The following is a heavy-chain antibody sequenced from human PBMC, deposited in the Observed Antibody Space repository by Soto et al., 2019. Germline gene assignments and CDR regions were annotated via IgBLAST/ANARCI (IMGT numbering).Heavy chain of an antibody. CDR1: GFTFSSYA. Sequence: EVQLLESGGGLVQPGGSLRLSCAASGFTFSSYAMSWVRQAPGKGLEWVSAISGSGGSTYYADSVKGRFTISRDNSKNTLYLQMNSLRPEDTAVYYCAKDSDYYGSGYYYYYMDVWGKGTTVTVSS. V-gene: IGHV3-23*01. J-gene: IGHJ6*03. CDR2: ISGSGGST. D-gene: IGHD3-10*01. CDR3: AKDSDYYGSGYYYYYMDV.